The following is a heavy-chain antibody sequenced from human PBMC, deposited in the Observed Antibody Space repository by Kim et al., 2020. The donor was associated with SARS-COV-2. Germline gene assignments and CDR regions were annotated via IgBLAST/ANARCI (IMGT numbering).Heavy chain of an antibody. CDR3: ARNWNAGPGGI. CDR1: GFTFSDYY. J-gene: IGHJ3*02. D-gene: IGHD1-1*01. V-gene: IGHV3-11*06. CDR2: ISSSSSYT. Sequence: GGSLRLSCAASGFTFSDYYMSWIRQAPGKGLEWVSYISSSSSYTNYADSVKGRFTISRDNAKNSLYLQMNSLRAEDTAVYYCARNWNAGPGGIWGQGTMVTVSS.